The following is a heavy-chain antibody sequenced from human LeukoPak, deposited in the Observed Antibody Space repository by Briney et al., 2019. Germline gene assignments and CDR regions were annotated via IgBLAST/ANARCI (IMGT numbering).Heavy chain of an antibody. D-gene: IGHD3-22*01. Sequence: GGSLRLSCAASGFTFSSYAMSWVRQAPGKGLEWVSAISGSGGSTYYADSVKGRFTISRDNAKNSLYLQMNSLRAEDTAVYYRAPSSGYYLDWGQGTLVTVSS. CDR3: APSSGYYLD. J-gene: IGHJ4*02. CDR1: GFTFSSYA. V-gene: IGHV3-23*01. CDR2: ISGSGGST.